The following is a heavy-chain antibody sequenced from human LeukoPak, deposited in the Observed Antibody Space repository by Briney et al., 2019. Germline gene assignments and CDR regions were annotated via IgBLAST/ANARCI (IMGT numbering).Heavy chain of an antibody. CDR2: IKQDGREK. CDR1: GFTFSSYW. V-gene: IGHV3-7*01. CDR3: ARLYSSGWYIGPDAFDI. Sequence: GGSLRLSCAASGFTFSSYWMSGVRQAPGKGLEWVANIKQDGREKYYVDSVEGRFTIARENAKNSVYLQMNSLRADDTAVYYCARLYSSGWYIGPDAFDIWGQGTMVTVSS. D-gene: IGHD6-19*01. J-gene: IGHJ3*02.